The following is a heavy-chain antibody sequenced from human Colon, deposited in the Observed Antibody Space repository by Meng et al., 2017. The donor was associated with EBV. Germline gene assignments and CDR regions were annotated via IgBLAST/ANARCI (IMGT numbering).Heavy chain of an antibody. CDR3: ARVSSGWDYFDY. D-gene: IGHD6-19*01. CDR1: GGSVSSGGYY. CDR2: IYYSGST. Sequence: QGDLRGAAPGLVKPSQTLSLTCTLSGGSVSSGGYYWTWIRQHPGKGLEWFGHIYYSGSTFYNPSLKRRVIISIDTSKNQFSLNLRSVTAADTAEYYCARVSSGWDYFDYWGQGTLVTVSS. J-gene: IGHJ4*02. V-gene: IGHV4-31*03.